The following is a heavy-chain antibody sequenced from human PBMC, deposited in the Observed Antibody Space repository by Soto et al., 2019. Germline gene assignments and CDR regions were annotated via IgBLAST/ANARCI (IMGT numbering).Heavy chain of an antibody. Sequence: GGSLRLSCTASGFTFGDYAMSWFRQAPGKGLEWVGFIRSKAYGGTTEYAESVKGRFTISRDDSKSIAYLQMNSLKTEDTAVYYCTRDEWELLSRPVSGYYYYGMDVWGQGTTVTVSS. CDR3: TRDEWELLSRPVSGYYYYGMDV. CDR2: IRSKAYGGTT. J-gene: IGHJ6*02. CDR1: GFTFGDYA. D-gene: IGHD1-26*01. V-gene: IGHV3-49*03.